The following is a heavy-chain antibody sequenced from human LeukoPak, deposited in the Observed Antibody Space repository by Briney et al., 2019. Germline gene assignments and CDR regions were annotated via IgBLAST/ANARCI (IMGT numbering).Heavy chain of an antibody. CDR1: GYTFSSYG. J-gene: IGHJ2*01. CDR2: ISAYNGKT. D-gene: IGHD2/OR15-2a*01. CDR3: AKDLNRGNDWYFDL. V-gene: IGHV1-18*01. Sequence: ASVKVSFKASGYTFSSYGISWVRQAPGQGLEWMGWISAYNGKTKYALKLQGRVTMTTETSTSTAYMELRSLRSDDTAVYYCAKDLNRGNDWYFDLWGRGTLVTVSS.